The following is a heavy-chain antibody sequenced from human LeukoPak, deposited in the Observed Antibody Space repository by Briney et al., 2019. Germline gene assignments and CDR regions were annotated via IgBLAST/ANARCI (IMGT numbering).Heavy chain of an antibody. D-gene: IGHD6-13*01. J-gene: IGHJ4*02. CDR3: ARQGFTSSWSD. Sequence: GKSLKISCKGSGYSFTSDWIAWVRQMPGKGLEWMGIIYPGDSDTRYSPSFQGQVTISADKSISTAYLQWSSLKASDTAVYYCARQGFTSSWSDWGQGTLSPSP. CDR2: IYPGDSDT. V-gene: IGHV5-51*01. CDR1: GYSFTSDW.